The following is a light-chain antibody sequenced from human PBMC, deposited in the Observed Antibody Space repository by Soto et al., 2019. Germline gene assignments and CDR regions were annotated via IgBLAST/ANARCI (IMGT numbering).Light chain of an antibody. J-gene: IGKJ1*01. CDR1: EGIRSH. CDR3: LQHNYYPRT. V-gene: IGKV1-17*01. CDR2: VAS. Sequence: DIQMTQSPSSLSASVGDRVTITCRASEGIRSHLGWYQQKPGKAPKLLISVASNLQSGVPSMFSGSGSGTEFTLTISSLQPEDFATYYCLQHNYYPRTFGQGTKVEIK.